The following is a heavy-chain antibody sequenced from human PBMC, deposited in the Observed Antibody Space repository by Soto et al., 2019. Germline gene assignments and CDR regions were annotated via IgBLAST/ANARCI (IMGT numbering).Heavy chain of an antibody. V-gene: IGHV4-31*03. CDR3: ARDKEGGSPDY. Sequence: SETLSLTCTVSGGSISSGGYYWSWIRQHPGKGLEWIGYIYYSGSTYYNPSLKSRVTISVDTSKNQFSLKLSSVTAADTAVYYCARDKEGGSPDYWGQGTLVTVSS. CDR1: GGSISSGGYY. CDR2: IYYSGST. D-gene: IGHD5-12*01. J-gene: IGHJ4*02.